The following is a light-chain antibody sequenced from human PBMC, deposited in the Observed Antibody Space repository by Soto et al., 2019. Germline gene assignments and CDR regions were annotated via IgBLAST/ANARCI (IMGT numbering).Light chain of an antibody. V-gene: IGKV3-20*01. CDR2: GAS. CDR3: QQYGTFPWT. Sequence: EIVLTQSPATLSLSPGEIATLSCRASQSVSSYLAWYQQKPGQAPRLLINGASNRATGIPDRFSGSGSGADFTLTITRLEPEDFAVYYCQQYGTFPWTFGLGTKVDIK. CDR1: QSVSSY. J-gene: IGKJ1*01.